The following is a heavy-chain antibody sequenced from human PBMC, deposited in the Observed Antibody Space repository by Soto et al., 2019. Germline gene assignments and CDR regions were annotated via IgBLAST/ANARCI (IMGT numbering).Heavy chain of an antibody. CDR1: GGSISSYY. CDR2: IYYSGST. Sequence: PSETLSLTCPVSGGSISSYYWSWIRQPPGKGLEWIGYIYYSGSTNYNPSLKSRVTISVDTSKNQFSLKLSSVTAADTAVYYCARLWGSDYYMDVWGKGTTVTVSS. J-gene: IGHJ6*03. V-gene: IGHV4-59*08. CDR3: ARLWGSDYYMDV. D-gene: IGHD3-10*01.